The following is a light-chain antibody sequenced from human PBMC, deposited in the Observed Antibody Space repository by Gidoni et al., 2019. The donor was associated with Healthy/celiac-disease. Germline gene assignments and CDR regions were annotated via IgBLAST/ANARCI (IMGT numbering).Light chain of an antibody. V-gene: IGLV2-14*01. CDR2: EVS. Sequence: QSALTQPASVSGSPGQSITISCTGTSRDVGGYNYVSWYQQHPGKAPKLMIYEVSNRPSGVSHRFSGSKSGNPASLTISGLQAEDEADYYCSSYTSSSTLDWVFGGGTKLTVL. CDR3: SSYTSSSTLDWV. CDR1: SRDVGGYNY. J-gene: IGLJ3*02.